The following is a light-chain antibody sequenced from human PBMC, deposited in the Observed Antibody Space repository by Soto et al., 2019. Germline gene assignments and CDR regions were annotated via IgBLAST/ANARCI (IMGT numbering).Light chain of an antibody. CDR3: QQYSSYGT. CDR1: QSISSW. Sequence: DIQVTQSPSTLSASIGDRVTITCRASQSISSWLAWYQQKPGKAPKLLIYDASSLESGAPSRFSGSGSGTEFTLTISSLQPDDSATYYCQQYSSYGTFGQGTKVDI. CDR2: DAS. J-gene: IGKJ1*01. V-gene: IGKV1-5*01.